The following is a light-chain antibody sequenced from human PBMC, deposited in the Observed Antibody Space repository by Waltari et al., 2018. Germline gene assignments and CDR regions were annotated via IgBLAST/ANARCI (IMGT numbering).Light chain of an antibody. J-gene: IGKJ3*01. CDR1: QGIAFY. CDR3: QHSFTTPAT. V-gene: IGKV1-39*01. CDR2: HAS. Sequence: DIQVTQSPSSLSASIGDRVTITCRTSQGIAFYLNWYQQKPGQAPKLLIYHASNLQSGVPSRFSGRGSGTDFTLSISSLQPEDFATYYCQHSFTTPATFGPGTKVD.